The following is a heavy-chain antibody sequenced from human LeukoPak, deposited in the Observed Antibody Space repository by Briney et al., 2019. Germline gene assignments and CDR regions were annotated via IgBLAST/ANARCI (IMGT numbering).Heavy chain of an antibody. CDR3: ARHMRAWEDMGAAVAATDY. V-gene: IGHV1-2*02. CDR1: GYTFTGYY. CDR2: INPNSGGT. D-gene: IGHD6-19*01. Sequence: GASVKVSCKASGYTFTGYYMHWVRQAPGQGLEWMGWINPNSGGTTYAQKFQGRVTMTRDTSISTAYMELSGLRSGDTAVYYCARHMRAWEDMGAAVAATDYWSQGTLVIVSS. J-gene: IGHJ4*02.